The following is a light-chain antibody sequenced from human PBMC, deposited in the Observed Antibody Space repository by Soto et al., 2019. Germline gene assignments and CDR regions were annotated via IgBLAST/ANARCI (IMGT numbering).Light chain of an antibody. CDR2: GAS. Sequence: IVLSQSPGTLSLSTGEGATLSCRTSQSVNNNYLAFYQQKPGQAPRLLIYGASKRATGIPDRFSGSGSGTDFTLTISRLEPEDFAVYYCHQYSTSPLTFGGGTKVDI. V-gene: IGKV3-20*01. CDR1: QSVNNNY. J-gene: IGKJ4*01. CDR3: HQYSTSPLT.